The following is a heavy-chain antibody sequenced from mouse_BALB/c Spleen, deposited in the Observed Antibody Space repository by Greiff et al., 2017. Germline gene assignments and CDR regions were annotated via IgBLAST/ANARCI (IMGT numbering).Heavy chain of an antibody. V-gene: IGHV3-6*02. CDR1: GYSITSGYY. J-gene: IGHJ2*01. Sequence: VQLQQSGPGLVKPSQSLSLTCSVTGYSITSGYYWNWIRQFPGNKLEWMGYISYDGSNNYNPSLKNRISITRDTSKNQFFLKLNSVTTEDTATYYCARALHYYGSSSLDYWGQGTTLTVSS. CDR3: ARALHYYGSSSLDY. D-gene: IGHD1-1*01. CDR2: ISYDGSN.